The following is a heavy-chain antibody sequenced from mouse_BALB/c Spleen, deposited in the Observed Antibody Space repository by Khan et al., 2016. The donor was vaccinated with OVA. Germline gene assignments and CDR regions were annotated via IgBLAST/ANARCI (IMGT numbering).Heavy chain of an antibody. D-gene: IGHD1-1*01. CDR2: IWGDGIT. Sequence: QMQLEESGPGLVAPSQSLSITCTVSGFSLSRYSVHWVRQTPGKGLEWLGMIWGDGITDYTSTIKSRLSISKDNYKSQVFLKMNSLQTDDTAMYYCARGDYYGNIYAMDYWGQGTSVTVSS. J-gene: IGHJ4*01. CDR1: GFSLSRYS. CDR3: ARGDYYGNIYAMDY. V-gene: IGHV2-6-4*01.